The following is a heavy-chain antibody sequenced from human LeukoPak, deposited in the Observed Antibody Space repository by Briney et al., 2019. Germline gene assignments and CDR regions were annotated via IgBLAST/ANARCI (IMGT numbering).Heavy chain of an antibody. D-gene: IGHD3/OR15-3a*01. V-gene: IGHV1-2*02. CDR3: ARDLHLIWTPNNYYYYYYMDV. CDR1: GYTFTGYY. Sequence: ASVKVSCKASGYTFTGYYMRWVRQAPGRGLEWMGWINPNSGGTNYAQKFQGRVTMTRDTSISTAYMELSRLRSDDTAVYYCARDLHLIWTPNNYYYYYYMDVWGKGTTVTVSS. CDR2: INPNSGGT. J-gene: IGHJ6*03.